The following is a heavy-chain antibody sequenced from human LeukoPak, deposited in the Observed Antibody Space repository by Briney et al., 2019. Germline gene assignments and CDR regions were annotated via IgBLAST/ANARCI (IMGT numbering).Heavy chain of an antibody. J-gene: IGHJ6*04. Sequence: GGSLRLSCAASGVTFSSYGMSWVRQAPGKGLEWVSYISGSGSTIYYADSVKGRFTISRDNAKNSLYLQMNSLRAEDTAVYYCAELGITMIGGVWGKGTTVTISS. CDR2: ISGSGSTI. D-gene: IGHD3-10*02. CDR3: AELGITMIGGV. CDR1: GVTFSSYG. V-gene: IGHV3-48*04.